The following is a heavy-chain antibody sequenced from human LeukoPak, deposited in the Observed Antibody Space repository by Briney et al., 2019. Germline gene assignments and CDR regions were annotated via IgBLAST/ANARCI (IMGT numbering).Heavy chain of an antibody. CDR3: AKNVMVKRYIDY. Sequence: GGSMRLSCAASGFILNNHAMTWVRQAPGKGLQWITVISGSGRTIEYEDSVKGRFTISRDNSKNTVSLQMNNLRVEDTAIYYCAKNVMVKRYIDYWGQGTPVTVSS. D-gene: IGHD5-18*01. CDR1: GFILNNHA. V-gene: IGHV3-23*01. CDR2: ISGSGRTI. J-gene: IGHJ4*02.